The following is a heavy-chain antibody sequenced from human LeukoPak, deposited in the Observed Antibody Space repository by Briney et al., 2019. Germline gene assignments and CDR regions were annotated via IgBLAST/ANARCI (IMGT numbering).Heavy chain of an antibody. CDR3: ARDPHYYDSSGSPGAFDI. V-gene: IGHV4-39*06. D-gene: IGHD3-22*01. CDR2: IYYSGST. J-gene: IGHJ3*02. CDR1: GGSISSSSYY. Sequence: SETLSLTCTVSGGSISSSSYYWGWIRQPPGKGLEWIGSIYYSGSTYYNPSLKSRVTISVDTSKNQFPLKLSSVTAADTAVYYCARDPHYYDSSGSPGAFDIWGQGTMVTVSS.